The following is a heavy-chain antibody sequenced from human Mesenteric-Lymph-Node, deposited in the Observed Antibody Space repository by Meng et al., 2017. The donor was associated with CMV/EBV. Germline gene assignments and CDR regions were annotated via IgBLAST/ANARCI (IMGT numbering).Heavy chain of an antibody. CDR3: ARGPRIGDFYDRSGYYANFDY. V-gene: IGHV3-53*01. CDR1: GFTFSSYW. Sequence: GESLKISCAASGFTFSSYWMSWVRQAPGKGLEWVSVISSGDITYYADSVKGRFTICRGNSKNTVYLQMNSLRAEDTAVYYCARGPRIGDFYDRSGYYANFDYWGQGTLVTVSS. J-gene: IGHJ4*02. D-gene: IGHD3-22*01. CDR2: ISSGDIT.